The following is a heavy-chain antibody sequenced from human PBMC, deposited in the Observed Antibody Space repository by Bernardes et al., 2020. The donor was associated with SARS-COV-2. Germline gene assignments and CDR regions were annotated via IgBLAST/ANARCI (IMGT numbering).Heavy chain of an antibody. Sequence: GGSLRLSCAASGFTLRKYDLHWVRQGIGKGLEWVSSIGTAGDTYYPDSVKGRFTISRENAQNSLFLHMNSLTVGDTAVYYCARALGSSPDYFDLWGQGTLVTVSS. V-gene: IGHV3-13*01. D-gene: IGHD3-10*01. CDR1: GFTLRKYD. J-gene: IGHJ4*02. CDR2: IGTAGDT. CDR3: ARALGSSPDYFDL.